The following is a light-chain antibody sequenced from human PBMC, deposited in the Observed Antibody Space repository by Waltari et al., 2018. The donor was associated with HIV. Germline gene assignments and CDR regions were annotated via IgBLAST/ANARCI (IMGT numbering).Light chain of an antibody. J-gene: IGLJ2*01. CDR3: QSADSSGTYSVV. CDR2: KDS. CDR1: ALPTQS. V-gene: IGLV3-25*03. Sequence: SYELTQPPSVSVSPGQTARITCSGDALPTQSAYWYQQKPGQAPVLVIYKDSERPSGIPERFSGSSSGTTVTLTISGVQAEDEADYYCQSADSSGTYSVVFGGGTKLTVL.